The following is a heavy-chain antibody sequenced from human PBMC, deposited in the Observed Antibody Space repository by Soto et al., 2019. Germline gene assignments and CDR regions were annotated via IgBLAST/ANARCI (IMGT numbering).Heavy chain of an antibody. Sequence: GGSRRLSWAAPGSSFPNYPMHWVGQTPDKGLEWVAVISHDGVTKNSADSVKGRFSISRDNSRNTLYLEMNSLRTEDTAMYYCVRGGYSSSWERLDPWGQGTLVTVSS. CDR2: ISHDGVTK. CDR3: VRGGYSSSWERLDP. D-gene: IGHD4-4*01. V-gene: IGHV3-30-3*01. J-gene: IGHJ5*02. CDR1: GSSFPNYP.